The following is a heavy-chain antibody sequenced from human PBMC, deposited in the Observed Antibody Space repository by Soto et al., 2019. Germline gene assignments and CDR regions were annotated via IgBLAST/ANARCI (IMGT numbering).Heavy chain of an antibody. J-gene: IGHJ5*02. CDR1: GGSFSGYY. D-gene: IGHD5-12*01. CDR3: AKGDNLGPKTGYAFDP. CDR2: INHSGNT. V-gene: IGHV4-34*01. Sequence: SETLSLTCAVYGGSFSGYYWTWIRQPPGKGLEWIGEINHSGNTNYNPSLKSRVTISVDTSNNQFSLQLNSVTPEDTAVYFCAKGDNLGPKTGYAFDPWGQGIMVTVSS.